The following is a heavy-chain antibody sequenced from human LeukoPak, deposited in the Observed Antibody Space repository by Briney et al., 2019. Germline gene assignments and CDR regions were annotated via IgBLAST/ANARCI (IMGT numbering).Heavy chain of an antibody. D-gene: IGHD3-9*01. CDR3: ASVRDDILTGYYYFDY. CDR2: IYYSGST. J-gene: IGHJ4*02. Sequence: PSETLSLTCTVSGGSISSSSYYWGWIRQPPGTGLEWIGSIYYSGSTYYNPSLKSRVTISVDTSENQFSLKLSSVTAADTAVYYCASVRDDILTGYYYFDYWGQGTLVTVSS. V-gene: IGHV4-39*07. CDR1: GGSISSSSYY.